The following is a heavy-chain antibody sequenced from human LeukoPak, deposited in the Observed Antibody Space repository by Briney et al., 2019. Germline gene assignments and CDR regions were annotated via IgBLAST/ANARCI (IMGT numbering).Heavy chain of an antibody. CDR2: IYYSGST. CDR3: ARLSQGVVGATMDY. J-gene: IGHJ4*02. CDR1: GGSISSYY. Sequence: SETLSLTCTVSGGSISSYYWSWIRQPPGKGLEWIGYIYYSGSTNYNPSLKSRVTISVDTSKNQFSLMLSSVTAADTAVYYCARLSQGVVGATMDYWGQGTLVTVSS. V-gene: IGHV4-59*08. D-gene: IGHD1-26*01.